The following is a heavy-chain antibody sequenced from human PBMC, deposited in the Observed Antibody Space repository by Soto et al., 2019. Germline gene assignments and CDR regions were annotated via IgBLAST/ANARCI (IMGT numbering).Heavy chain of an antibody. J-gene: IGHJ6*02. V-gene: IGHV3-21*01. CDR1: GFTFSSYS. D-gene: IGHD6-13*01. CDR3: ARDRVVYSSSWYHSYYYYYYGMDV. Sequence: PGESLRLSCAASGFTFSSYSMNWVRQAPGKGLEWVSSISSSSSYIYYADSVKGRFTISRDNAKNSLYLQMNSLRAEDTAVYYCARDRVVYSSSWYHSYYYYYYGMDVWGQGTTVTVSS. CDR2: ISSSSSYI.